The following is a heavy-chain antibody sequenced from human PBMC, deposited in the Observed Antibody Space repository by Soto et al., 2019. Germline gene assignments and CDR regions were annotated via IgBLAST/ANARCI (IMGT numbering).Heavy chain of an antibody. CDR2: IWYDGSNK. CDR1: GFTFSSYG. J-gene: IGHJ6*02. Sequence: GGSLRLSCAASGFTFSSYGMHWVRQAPGKGLEWVAVIWYDGSNKYYADSVKGRFTISRDNSKNTLYLQMNSLRAEDTAVYYCARDRGYDYWRYYYYYYGMDVWGQGTTVTV. D-gene: IGHD5-12*01. V-gene: IGHV3-33*01. CDR3: ARDRGYDYWRYYYYYYGMDV.